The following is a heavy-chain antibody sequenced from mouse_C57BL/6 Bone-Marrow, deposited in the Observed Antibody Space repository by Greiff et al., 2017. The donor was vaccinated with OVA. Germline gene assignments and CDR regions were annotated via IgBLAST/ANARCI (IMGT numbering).Heavy chain of an antibody. J-gene: IGHJ4*01. CDR2: LWSGGST. CDR3: ARFYDGLRGDAMDY. D-gene: IGHD2-3*01. Sequence: QVQLKESGPGLVQPSQSLSITCTVSGFSLTSYGVHWVRQSPGKGLEWLGVLWSGGSTDYNAAFISRLSISKDNSKSQVFFKMNSLQADDTAIYYCARFYDGLRGDAMDYWGQGTSVTVSS. CDR1: GFSLTSYG. V-gene: IGHV2-2*01.